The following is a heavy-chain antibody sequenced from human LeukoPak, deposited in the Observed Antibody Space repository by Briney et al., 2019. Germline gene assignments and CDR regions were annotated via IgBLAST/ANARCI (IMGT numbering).Heavy chain of an antibody. J-gene: IGHJ6*03. V-gene: IGHV3-7*01. D-gene: IGHD3-9*01. CDR2: INQDGSGK. CDR3: AKDFGFRYPPYYYYMDV. CDR1: GFTFSSYW. Sequence: GGSLRLSCAASGFTFSSYWMSWVRQAPGKGLEWVANINQDGSGKYYVDSVKGRFTISRDNAKNSLYLQMNSLRAEDTAVYYCAKDFGFRYPPYYYYMDVWGKGTTVTISS.